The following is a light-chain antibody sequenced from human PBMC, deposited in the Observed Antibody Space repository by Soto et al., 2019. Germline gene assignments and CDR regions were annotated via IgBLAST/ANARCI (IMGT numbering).Light chain of an antibody. CDR3: QQSSNWPPT. CDR2: DAS. Sequence: EIVLTQSPATLSLSPGERATLSCRASQSVSSYLALYQQKPGQAPRLLIYDASNRATGIPARFSGSGSGTDFTLTICSLEPEDCAVYYCQQSSNWPPTFGPGTKVDIK. V-gene: IGKV3-11*01. J-gene: IGKJ3*01. CDR1: QSVSSY.